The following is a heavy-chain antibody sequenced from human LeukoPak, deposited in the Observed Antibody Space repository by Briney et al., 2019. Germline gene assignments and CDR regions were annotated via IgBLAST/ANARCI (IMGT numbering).Heavy chain of an antibody. V-gene: IGHV3-23*01. CDR1: GFIFSNYA. J-gene: IGHJ4*02. CDR2: ISGRSNNT. CDR3: AKWGDYDVVTGYYVSDF. D-gene: IGHD3-9*01. Sequence: GGSLRLSCAASGFIFSNYAMYWVRQAPGKGLEWVSAISGRSNNTYYADSVKGRFTISRDSSKNTLYLQMNSLRADDTAVYYCAKWGDYDVVTGYYVSDFWGQGTLVTVSS.